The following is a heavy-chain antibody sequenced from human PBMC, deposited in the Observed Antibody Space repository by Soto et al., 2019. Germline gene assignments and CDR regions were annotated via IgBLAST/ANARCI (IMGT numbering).Heavy chain of an antibody. Sequence: SETLSLTCAVSGGSISSGGYSWSWIRQPPGKGLEWIGYMYHSGSTYYNPSLKSRVTISVDTSKNQFSLKLSSVTAADTAVYYCARGKYSGSYYDWFDPWGQGTLVTVSS. CDR3: ARGKYSGSYYDWFDP. CDR2: MYHSGST. CDR1: GGSISSGGYS. V-gene: IGHV4-30-2*01. J-gene: IGHJ5*02. D-gene: IGHD1-26*01.